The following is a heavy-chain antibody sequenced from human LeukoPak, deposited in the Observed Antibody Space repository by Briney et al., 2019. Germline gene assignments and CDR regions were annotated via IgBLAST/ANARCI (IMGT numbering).Heavy chain of an antibody. V-gene: IGHV4-30-4*01. J-gene: IGHJ4*02. CDR3: ARVAVVVITIDY. CDR1: GGPISSGDYY. CDR2: IYYSGST. D-gene: IGHD3-22*01. Sequence: TLSLTCTVSGGPISSGDYYWSWIRQPPGKGLEWIGYIYYSGSTYYNPSLKSRVTISVDTSKNQFSLKLSSVTAADTAVYYCARVAVVVITIDYWGQGTLVTVSS.